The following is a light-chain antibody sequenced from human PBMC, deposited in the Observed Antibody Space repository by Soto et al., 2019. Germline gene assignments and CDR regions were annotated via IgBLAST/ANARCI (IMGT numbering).Light chain of an antibody. V-gene: IGKV3-20*01. Sequence: TQSPSTLSASVGDRVTITCRASQDISSYLAWYQQKPGQAPRLLIYGASRRATGIPDRFSGSGTGTDFTLTISRLEPEDFAVYYCQQYGYSLWSFGQGTKVDI. CDR1: QDISSY. CDR2: GAS. CDR3: QQYGYSLWS. J-gene: IGKJ1*01.